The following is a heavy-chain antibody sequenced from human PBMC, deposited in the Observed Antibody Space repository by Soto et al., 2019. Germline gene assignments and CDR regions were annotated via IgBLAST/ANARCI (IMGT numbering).Heavy chain of an antibody. CDR3: AKDRMTSVHTLDY. Sequence: GGSLRLSCAASGFTFSSYGMHWVRQAPGKGLERVALMSFDATDAYYADSVKGRFTISRDNSKNTLYLQINSLRGEDTAVYYCAKDRMTSVHTLDYWGQGTLVTVSS. CDR2: MSFDATDA. V-gene: IGHV3-30*18. J-gene: IGHJ4*02. D-gene: IGHD4-17*01. CDR1: GFTFSSYG.